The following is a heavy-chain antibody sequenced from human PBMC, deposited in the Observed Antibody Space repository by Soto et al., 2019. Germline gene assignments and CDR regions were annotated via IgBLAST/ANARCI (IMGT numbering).Heavy chain of an antibody. CDR2: VHDSWGS. V-gene: IGHV4-59*01. CDR1: GGSISSYY. D-gene: IGHD3-10*01. Sequence: SETLSLTCTVSGGSISSYYWSWIRQPPGKGLEWIGYVHDSWGSHYNPSLKSRVAISVDTSKNQFSLKLSSVTAADTAVYYCARENNVLPGGYFDYWGQGTLVTVSS. CDR3: ARENNVLPGGYFDY. J-gene: IGHJ4*02.